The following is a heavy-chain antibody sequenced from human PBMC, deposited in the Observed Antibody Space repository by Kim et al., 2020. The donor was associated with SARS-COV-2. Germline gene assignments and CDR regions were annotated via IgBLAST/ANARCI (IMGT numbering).Heavy chain of an antibody. V-gene: IGHV1-18*04. CDR1: GYTFTSYG. CDR3: ARSPVPAKGLYYFDY. Sequence: ASVKVSCKASGYTFTSYGISWVRQAPGQGLEWMGWISAYNGNTNYAQKLQGRVTMTTDTSTSTAYMELRSLRSDDTAVYYCARSPVPAKGLYYFDYWGRGTLVTVSS. D-gene: IGHD2-2*01. J-gene: IGHJ4*02. CDR2: ISAYNGNT.